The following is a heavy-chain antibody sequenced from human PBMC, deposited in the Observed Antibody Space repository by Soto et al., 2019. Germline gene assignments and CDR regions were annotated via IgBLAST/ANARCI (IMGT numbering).Heavy chain of an antibody. CDR2: ISSSGSIM. CDR3: ARVAGVGVPAAPFDY. Sequence: GGSLRLSCAASGLTFSSYEMNWVRQAPGKGLECVSYISSSGSIMHYADSVKGRFTISRDNAKNSLYLQMNSLRADDTAVYYCARVAGVGVPAAPFDYWGQGTLVIVSS. V-gene: IGHV3-48*03. D-gene: IGHD2-2*01. J-gene: IGHJ4*02. CDR1: GLTFSSYE.